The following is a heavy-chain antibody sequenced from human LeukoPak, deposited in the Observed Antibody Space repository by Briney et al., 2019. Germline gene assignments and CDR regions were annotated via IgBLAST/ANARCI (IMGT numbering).Heavy chain of an antibody. CDR1: GFTFSSYA. CDR3: AKEGGGNYDILTGYYLYYFDY. CDR2: ISGSGGST. Sequence: GGSLRLSCAASGFTFSSYAMSWVRQAPGKGLGWVSAISGSGGSTYYADSVKGRFTISRDNSKNTLYLQMNSLRAEDTAVYYCAKEGGGNYDILTGYYLYYFDYWGQGTLVTVSS. J-gene: IGHJ4*02. D-gene: IGHD3-9*01. V-gene: IGHV3-23*01.